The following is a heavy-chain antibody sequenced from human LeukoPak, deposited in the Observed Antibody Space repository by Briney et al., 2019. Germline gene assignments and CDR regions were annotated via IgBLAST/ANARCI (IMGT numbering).Heavy chain of an antibody. CDR1: GYTFTSYY. D-gene: IGHD3-10*01. CDR2: INPSGGST. CDR3: ARDMVRGVIGVSRGVDY. V-gene: IGHV1-46*01. J-gene: IGHJ4*02. Sequence: ASVKVSCKASGYTFTSYYMHWVRQDPGQGLEWMGIINPSGGSTSYAQKFQGRVTMTTDTSTSTAYMELRSLRSDDTAVYYCARDMVRGVIGVSRGVDYWGQGTLVTVSS.